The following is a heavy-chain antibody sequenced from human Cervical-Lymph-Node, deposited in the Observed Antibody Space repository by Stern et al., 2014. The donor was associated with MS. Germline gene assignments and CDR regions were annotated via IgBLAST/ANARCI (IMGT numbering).Heavy chain of an antibody. D-gene: IGHD4-23*01. J-gene: IGHJ4*02. CDR1: GGSISSSHW. V-gene: IGHV4-4*02. CDR2: IYHGGNA. CDR3: AREDAVVTGVDS. Sequence: QVQLVESGPGLVKPSGTLSLTCAVSGGSISSSHWWTWVRQPPGKGLEWIGEIYHGGNANDNPAQKSRFTISVDKSKTQSSLNLSSVTAADTAVYYCAREDAVVTGVDSWGQGTLVTVSS.